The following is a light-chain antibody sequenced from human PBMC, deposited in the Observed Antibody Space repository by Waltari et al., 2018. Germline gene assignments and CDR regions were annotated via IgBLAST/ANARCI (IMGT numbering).Light chain of an antibody. CDR2: RDN. CDR3: LAWDNGLRSWV. CDR1: NNNLDYRG. V-gene: IGLV10-54*04. Sequence: QAGMTQPPALSKGLGQTATLTCTEDNNNLDYRGAAWLRHHPGHPPKLLSYRDNSRPSGISERFSASRSRNTASLTITGLQPEDEADYYCLAWDNGLRSWVFGGGTKLTVL. J-gene: IGLJ3*02.